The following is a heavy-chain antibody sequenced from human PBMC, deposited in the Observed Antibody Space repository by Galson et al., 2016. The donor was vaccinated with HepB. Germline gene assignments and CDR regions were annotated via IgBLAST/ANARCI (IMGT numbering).Heavy chain of an antibody. J-gene: IGHJ4*02. D-gene: IGHD6-19*01. CDR2: IKHDGSQT. V-gene: IGHV3-7*01. CDR1: SFTFSNYW. Sequence: SLRLSCAASSFTFSNYWMNWVRQAPGKGLEWVANIKHDGSQTYYVGSVKGRFTISRDNARNSLYLQMDSLRAEDTAGYYCARDPGLDGSGWYYFDLWGQGTLVTVSS. CDR3: ARDPGLDGSGWYYFDL.